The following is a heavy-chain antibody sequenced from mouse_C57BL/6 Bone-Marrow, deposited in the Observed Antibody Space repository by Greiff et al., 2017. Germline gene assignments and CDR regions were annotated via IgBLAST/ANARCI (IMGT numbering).Heavy chain of an antibody. V-gene: IGHV1-50*01. CDR2: LDPSDSFT. Sequence: QVHVKQPGAELVKPGASVKLSCKASGYTFTSSWMQWVKQRPGQGLEWIGELDPSDSFTNYNQKFKGNATLTVDQSSSTAYMQLSSLTSEDSAVYYCARDGYYPWFAYWCQGTLVTVSA. CDR3: ARDGYYPWFAY. CDR1: GYTFTSSW. D-gene: IGHD2-3*01. J-gene: IGHJ3*01.